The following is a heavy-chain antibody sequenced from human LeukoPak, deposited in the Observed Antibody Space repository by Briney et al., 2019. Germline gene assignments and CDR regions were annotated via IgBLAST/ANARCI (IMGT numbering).Heavy chain of an antibody. CDR1: GYTFTNYW. V-gene: IGHV5-51*01. J-gene: IGHJ3*02. D-gene: IGHD3-22*01. CDR2: IYPGDSDT. Sequence: GESLKISFQASGYTFTNYWIGWVRPMPGKGLEWMGIIYPGDSDTKYSPSFQGQVTMSADRSIRTAYLQWSSLKASDTAMYYCARPLSSGYYGGGFDIWGQGTMVTVSS. CDR3: ARPLSSGYYGGGFDI.